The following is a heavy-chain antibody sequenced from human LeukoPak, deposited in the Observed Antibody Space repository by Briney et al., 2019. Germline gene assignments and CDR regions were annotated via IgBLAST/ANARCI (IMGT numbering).Heavy chain of an antibody. J-gene: IGHJ4*02. CDR3: ARSTAAAGTDY. Sequence: SETLSLTCAVYGGSFSGYYWSWIRQPPGKGLEWIGEINHSGSTNYNPSLKSRVTISVDTSKNQFSLKLSSATAADTAVYYCARSTAAAGTDYWGQGTLVTVSS. D-gene: IGHD6-13*01. V-gene: IGHV4-34*01. CDR2: INHSGST. CDR1: GGSFSGYY.